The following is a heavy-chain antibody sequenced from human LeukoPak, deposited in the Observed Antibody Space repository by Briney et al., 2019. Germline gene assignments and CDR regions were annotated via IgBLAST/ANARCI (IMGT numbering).Heavy chain of an antibody. Sequence: PGGSLRLSCAASGFSFDDNAMYWVRQAPGKGLEWVSLISGDGATTYYADSVKGRFNISRDNSKSSLYLQMNSLRSEDSALYYCAKDHQSGGFQNWGQGTLVTVSS. D-gene: IGHD1-26*01. V-gene: IGHV3-43*02. CDR3: AKDHQSGGFQN. CDR1: GFSFDDNA. J-gene: IGHJ1*01. CDR2: ISGDGATT.